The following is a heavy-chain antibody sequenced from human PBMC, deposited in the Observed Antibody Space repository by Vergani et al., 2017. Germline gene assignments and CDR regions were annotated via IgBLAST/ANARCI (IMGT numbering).Heavy chain of an antibody. CDR1: GGSFNTYY. J-gene: IGHJ4*02. D-gene: IGHD2-15*01. CDR2: IYSTGST. Sequence: QVQLEESGPGLVKPSETLSLTCTVSGGSFNTYYWSWIRQSPGKGLEWIGYIYSTGSTNYNPSLNSRVTMSVDTSKNQFSLKLSSVTAADTAVYYCARDVYCSGGSLRRGDCSAPAKYYFDYWGQGTLVTVSS. CDR3: ARDVYCSGGSLRRGDCSAPAKYYFDY. V-gene: IGHV4-59*12.